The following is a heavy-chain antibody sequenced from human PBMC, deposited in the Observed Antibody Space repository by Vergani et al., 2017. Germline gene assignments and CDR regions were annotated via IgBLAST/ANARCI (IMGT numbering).Heavy chain of an antibody. D-gene: IGHD6-13*01. V-gene: IGHV3-33*01. CDR2: IWFDGSQK. CDR1: HCSFSDYG. Sequence: QVELVESGGGVVQPGRSLRLSCEAPHCSFSDYGMHWVRQAPGKGLEWVAIIWFDGSQKYYADSVKGRFTIFRDNYRNTLYLQMNSLRAEDTAVYYCAREGYRSWGYDYWYMDVWGKGTTVTVSS. J-gene: IGHJ6*03. CDR3: AREGYRSWGYDYWYMDV.